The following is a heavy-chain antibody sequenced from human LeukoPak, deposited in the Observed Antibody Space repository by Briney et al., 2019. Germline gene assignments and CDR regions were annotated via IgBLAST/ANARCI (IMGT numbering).Heavy chain of an antibody. V-gene: IGHV3-48*01. CDR3: ARLITMTYYFGY. Sequence: PGGSLRLSCAASGFTFSSYSMNWVRQAPGKGLEWVSYISSGSSTIYYADSVKGRFTISRDNAKNSLYLQMNSLRAEDTAVYYCARLITMTYYFGYWGQGTLVTVSS. CDR2: ISSGSSTI. J-gene: IGHJ4*02. D-gene: IGHD3-22*01. CDR1: GFTFSSYS.